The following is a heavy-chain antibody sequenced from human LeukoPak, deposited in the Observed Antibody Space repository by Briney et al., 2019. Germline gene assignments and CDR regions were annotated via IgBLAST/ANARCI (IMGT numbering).Heavy chain of an antibody. V-gene: IGHV5-51*01. CDR1: GYSFTSYW. J-gene: IGHJ6*02. CDR3: ARHRIGFSGSGYYYGMDV. CDR2: IYPDDSYT. D-gene: IGHD3-10*01. Sequence: GESLMISCKGSGYSFTSYWIAWVRQMPGKGLEWMGIIYPDDSYTTYSPSFEGQVTISADKSISTAYLQWRSLKASDTAMYYCARHRIGFSGSGYYYGMDVWGQGTTVTVSS.